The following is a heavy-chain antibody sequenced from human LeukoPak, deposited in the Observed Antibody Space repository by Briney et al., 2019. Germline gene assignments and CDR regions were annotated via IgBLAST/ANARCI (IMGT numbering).Heavy chain of an antibody. V-gene: IGHV3-9*01. D-gene: IGHD3-10*01. CDR2: ISWNSGSI. CDR3: AKDTDYFGSGSESLGFAH. J-gene: IGHJ4*02. CDR1: GFTFDDYA. Sequence: GGFLRLSCAASGFTFDDYAMHWVRQAPGKGLQGVSGISWNSGSINYEDSVKGRFTISRDNAKNFLYLQMNSLRADDTAFYYCAKDTDYFGSGSESLGFAHWGQGTLVTVSS.